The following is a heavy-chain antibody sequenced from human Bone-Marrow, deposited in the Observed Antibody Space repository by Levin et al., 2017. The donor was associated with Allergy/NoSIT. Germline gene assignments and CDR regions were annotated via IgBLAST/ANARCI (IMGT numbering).Heavy chain of an antibody. CDR2: IFYDVST. CDR3: ARVGPATGGLDS. Sequence: ETLSLTCSVSDVSIRNYYWSWIRQPPGKGLEYIGDIFYDVSTNYNPSLKSRVTISVDTSKNQFSLRLKSLTAADTAVYYCARVGPATGGLDSWGPGTLVIVSS. V-gene: IGHV4-59*01. D-gene: IGHD3-10*01. J-gene: IGHJ4*02. CDR1: DVSIRNYY.